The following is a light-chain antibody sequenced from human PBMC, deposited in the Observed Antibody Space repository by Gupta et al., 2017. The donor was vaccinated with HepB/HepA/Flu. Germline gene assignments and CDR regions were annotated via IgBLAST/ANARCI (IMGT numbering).Light chain of an antibody. J-gene: IGKJ4*01. CDR3: QQANRFPLT. V-gene: IGKV1-12*01. CDR2: AAS. Sequence: DIQLTQSPSSVAASVGDRVTITCRASQDINTYLAWYQQKPGKAPKLLIYAASSLQSGVPSRFSGSGSGTDFTLSISSLQPGDLATYYCQQANRFPLTFGGGTKVEIK. CDR1: QDINTY.